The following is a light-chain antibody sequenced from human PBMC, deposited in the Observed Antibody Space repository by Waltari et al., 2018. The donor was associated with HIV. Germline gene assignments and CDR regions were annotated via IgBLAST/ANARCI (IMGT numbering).Light chain of an antibody. CDR3: QSYDSSFWV. V-gene: IGLV6-57*02. Sequence: NFMLTQPHSVSESPGKTVTISCTGSSGSIASNYVQWYQQRPGSAPTTVIYEDNQRPSEVPDRFSGSIDSSSNSASLTISGLKTEDEADYYCQSYDSSFWVFGGGTKLTVL. CDR2: EDN. CDR1: SGSIASNY. J-gene: IGLJ3*02.